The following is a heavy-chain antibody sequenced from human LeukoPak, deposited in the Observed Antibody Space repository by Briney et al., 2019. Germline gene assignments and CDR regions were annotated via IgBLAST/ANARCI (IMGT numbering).Heavy chain of an antibody. J-gene: IGHJ6*03. D-gene: IGHD3-22*01. Sequence: GGSLRLPCAATGFTVSSNYMCGVRQAPGKGLEWVSVIYSGGSTYYADSVKGRFTISRDNSKNTLYLQMNSLRAEDTAVYCCARAQTYYASRGYTPTMDVWGKGTTVTVSS. CDR2: IYSGGST. CDR1: GFTVSSNY. CDR3: ARAQTYYASRGYTPTMDV. V-gene: IGHV3-53*01.